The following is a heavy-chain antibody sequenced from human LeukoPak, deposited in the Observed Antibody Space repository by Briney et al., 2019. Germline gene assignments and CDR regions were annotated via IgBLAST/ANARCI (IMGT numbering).Heavy chain of an antibody. CDR2: ISAYNGNT. CDR1: GYTFTSYG. Sequence: GASVKVSCKASGYTFTSYGISWVRQAPGQGLEWMGWISAYNGNTKYAQKLQGRVTMTTDTSTSTAYMELRSLRSDDTAVYYCARGPGGFDWTDIPNWYFDLWGRGTLVTVSS. V-gene: IGHV1-18*01. D-gene: IGHD3-9*01. J-gene: IGHJ2*01. CDR3: ARGPGGFDWTDIPNWYFDL.